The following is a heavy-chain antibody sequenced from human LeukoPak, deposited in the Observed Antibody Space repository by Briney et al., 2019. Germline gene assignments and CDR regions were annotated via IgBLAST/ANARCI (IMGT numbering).Heavy chain of an antibody. CDR3: ARVFNRQQPLDY. CDR1: GYTFTSYG. Sequence: ASVKVSCKASGYTFTSYGISWVRQAPGHGLEWMGWISAYNGNTNYAQKLQGRVTMTTDTSTSTAYMELRSLRSDDTAVYYCARVFNRQQPLDYWGQGTRVTVSS. V-gene: IGHV1-18*01. J-gene: IGHJ4*02. CDR2: ISAYNGNT. D-gene: IGHD6-13*01.